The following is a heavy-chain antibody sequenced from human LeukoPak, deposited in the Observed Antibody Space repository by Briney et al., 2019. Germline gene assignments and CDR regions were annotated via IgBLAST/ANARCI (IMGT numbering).Heavy chain of an antibody. J-gene: IGHJ4*02. CDR3: ARDPEGSYDY. CDR2: IYTSGST. D-gene: IGHD1-26*01. CDR1: GGSISSGSYY. V-gene: IGHV4-61*02. Sequence: PSQTLSLTCTVSGGSISSGSYYWSWIRQPAGKGLEWIGRIYTSGSTNYNPSLKSRVTISVDTSKNQFSLKLSSVTAADTAVYYCARDPEGSYDYWGQGTLVTVSS.